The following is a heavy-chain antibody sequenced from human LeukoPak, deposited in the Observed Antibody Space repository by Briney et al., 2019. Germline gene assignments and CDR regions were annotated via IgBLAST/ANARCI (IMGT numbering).Heavy chain of an antibody. Sequence: GESLKISCKGSGYSFTSYWIGWVRQMPGKGLEWMGIIYPGGSDTRYSPSLQGQVTISADKSISTAYLQWSSLKASDTAMYYCARLRTGIAAAGYYYYYGMDVWGQGTTVTVSS. J-gene: IGHJ6*02. V-gene: IGHV5-51*01. D-gene: IGHD6-13*01. CDR1: GYSFTSYW. CDR2: IYPGGSDT. CDR3: ARLRTGIAAAGYYYYYGMDV.